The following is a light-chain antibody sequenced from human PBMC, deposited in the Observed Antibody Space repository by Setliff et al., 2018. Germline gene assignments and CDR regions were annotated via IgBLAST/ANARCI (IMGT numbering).Light chain of an antibody. CDR1: YSDVGKYNL. CDR2: DFT. Sequence: QSALTQPASVSGSPGQSITISCTGTYSDVGKYNLVSWYQQHPGKAPKLILYDFTTRPSGVSDRFSGSKSANTASLTISGLQAEAEADYYCCTYAGSSTFVFGGGTKVTVL. J-gene: IGLJ1*01. CDR3: CTYAGSSTFV. V-gene: IGLV2-23*02.